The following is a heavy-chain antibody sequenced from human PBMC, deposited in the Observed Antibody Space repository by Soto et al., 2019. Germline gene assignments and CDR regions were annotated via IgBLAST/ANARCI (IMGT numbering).Heavy chain of an antibody. CDR3: ARHSIWSGYYNPLFRFDP. V-gene: IGHV4-39*01. D-gene: IGHD3-3*01. CDR1: GGSISSSSYY. J-gene: IGHJ5*02. Sequence: QLQLQESGPGLVKPSETLSLTCTVSGGSISSSSYYWGWIRQPPGKGLEWIGSIYYSGSTYYNPSLKSRVTISVDTSKNQFSLKLSSVTAADTAVYYCARHSIWSGYYNPLFRFDPWGQGTLVTVSS. CDR2: IYYSGST.